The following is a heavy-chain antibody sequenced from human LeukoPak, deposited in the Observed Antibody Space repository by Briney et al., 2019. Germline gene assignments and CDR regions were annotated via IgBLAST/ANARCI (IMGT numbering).Heavy chain of an antibody. D-gene: IGHD3-22*01. V-gene: IGHV4-4*09. CDR1: GGSISSYY. CDR2: IYTSGST. CDR3: ASSSGYYKRYFDY. J-gene: IGHJ4*02. Sequence: SETLSLTCTVSGGSISSYYWSWIRQPPGKGLEWIGYIYTSGSTNYNPSLKSRVTISVDTSKNQFSLKLSSVTAADTAVYYCASSSGYYKRYFDYWGQGTLVTVSS.